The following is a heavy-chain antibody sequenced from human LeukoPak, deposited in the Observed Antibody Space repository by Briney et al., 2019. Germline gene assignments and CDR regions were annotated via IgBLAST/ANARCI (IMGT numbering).Heavy chain of an antibody. CDR2: ISPSGGST. Sequence: GASVKVSCKASGYTFTSYYMHWVRQAPGQGLEWMGIISPSGGSTSYAQKFQGRVTMTRDTSTSTVYTELSSLRSEDTAAYYCARAFTIAARYYFDYWGQGTLVTVSS. V-gene: IGHV1-46*01. D-gene: IGHD6-6*01. J-gene: IGHJ4*02. CDR3: ARAFTIAARYYFDY. CDR1: GYTFTSYY.